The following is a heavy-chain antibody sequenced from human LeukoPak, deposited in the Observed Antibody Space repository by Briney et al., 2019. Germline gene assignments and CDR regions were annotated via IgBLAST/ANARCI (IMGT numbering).Heavy chain of an antibody. CDR2: INHSGST. CDR1: GGSFSGYY. CDR3: AGGSWYYYYMDI. J-gene: IGHJ6*03. V-gene: IGHV4-34*01. Sequence: SETLSLTCAVYGGSFSGYYWSWIRQPPGKGLEWIGEINHSGSTNYNPSLKSRVTISVDTSKNQFSLKLNSVTAADAAVYYCAGGSWYYYYMDIWGRGTTVTISS.